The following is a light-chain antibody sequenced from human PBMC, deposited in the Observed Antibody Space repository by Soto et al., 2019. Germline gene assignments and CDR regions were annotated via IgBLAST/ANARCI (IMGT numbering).Light chain of an antibody. Sequence: EIVLTQSPGTLSVSPGERATLSCRASQSLSGSYLAWYQQKPGQAPRLLIHGASSRVTDIPDRFSGSGSGTDFTLTISRLEPEDFAVYYCQQYGRSPRTFGQGTKVEIK. CDR2: GAS. CDR1: QSLSGSY. J-gene: IGKJ1*01. V-gene: IGKV3-20*01. CDR3: QQYGRSPRT.